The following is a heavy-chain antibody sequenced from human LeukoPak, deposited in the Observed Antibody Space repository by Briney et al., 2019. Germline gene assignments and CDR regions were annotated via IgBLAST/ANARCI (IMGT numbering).Heavy chain of an antibody. J-gene: IGHJ4*02. CDR3: ARHSSGYYYSPLDY. V-gene: IGHV4-59*08. Sequence: SETLSLPCTVSGGFLSNYFWSWIRQPPGKALEWIGYISYSGNTNYNPSLKTRVTISVDSSKNQFSLKLSAVTAADTAVYYCARHSSGYYYSPLDYWGQGTLVTVSS. CDR2: ISYSGNT. D-gene: IGHD3-22*01. CDR1: GGFLSNYF.